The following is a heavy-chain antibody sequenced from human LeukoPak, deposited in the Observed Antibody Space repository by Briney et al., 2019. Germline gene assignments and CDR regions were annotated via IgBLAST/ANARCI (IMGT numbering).Heavy chain of an antibody. CDR1: GYSIGSGYY. Sequence: PSETLSLTCSVSGYSIGSGYYWGWVRQPPGKGLEWIGSIHHRGTTYYNPSLKSRVTLSVDTSKNQLSMRLSSVTAADTAVYYCARDRTLFGAAPADSSYMDVWGNGTTVTVSS. CDR2: IHHRGTT. CDR3: ARDRTLFGAAPADSSYMDV. V-gene: IGHV4-38-2*02. D-gene: IGHD3-3*01. J-gene: IGHJ6*03.